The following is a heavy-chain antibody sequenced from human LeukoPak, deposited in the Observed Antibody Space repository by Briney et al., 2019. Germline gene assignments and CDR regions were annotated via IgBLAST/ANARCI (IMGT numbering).Heavy chain of an antibody. CDR3: ARERLGEHYFDY. Sequence: GGSLRLSCAASGLSFNSHAMNWVRQAPGKGLEWVSAISGSGDSTYYADSVKGRFTISRDNSKNTLYLQMDSLRAEDTAVYYCARERLGEHYFDYWGQGTLVTVSS. CDR1: GLSFNSHA. D-gene: IGHD1-1*01. V-gene: IGHV3-23*01. CDR2: ISGSGDST. J-gene: IGHJ4*02.